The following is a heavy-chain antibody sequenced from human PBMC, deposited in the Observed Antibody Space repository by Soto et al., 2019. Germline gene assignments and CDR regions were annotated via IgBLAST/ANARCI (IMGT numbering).Heavy chain of an antibody. CDR1: GFTFSSYG. J-gene: IGHJ6*02. CDR3: ARDRYTYYDFWSGYYSLYYYGMDV. CDR2: IWYDGSNK. D-gene: IGHD3-3*01. V-gene: IGHV3-33*01. Sequence: QVQLVESGGGVVQPGRSLRLSCAASGFTFSSYGMHWVRQAPGKGLEWVAVIWYDGSNKYYADSVKDRFTISRDNSKNTLYLQMNSLRDEDTAVYYCARDRYTYYDFWSGYYSLYYYGMDVWGQGTTVTVSS.